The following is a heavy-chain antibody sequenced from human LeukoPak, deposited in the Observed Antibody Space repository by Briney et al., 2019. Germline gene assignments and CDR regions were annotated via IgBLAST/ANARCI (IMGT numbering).Heavy chain of an antibody. CDR2: IIPIFGTA. CDR1: GGTFSSYA. CDR3: ARARPLSINYDFWSGYYSYFDY. Sequence: SVKVSCKASGGTFSSYAISWVRQAPGQGLEWMGGIIPIFGTANYAQKFQGRVTITTDESTSTAYMELSSLRSEDTAVYYCARARPLSINYDFWSGYYSYFDYWGQGTLVTVSS. D-gene: IGHD3-3*01. V-gene: IGHV1-69*05. J-gene: IGHJ4*02.